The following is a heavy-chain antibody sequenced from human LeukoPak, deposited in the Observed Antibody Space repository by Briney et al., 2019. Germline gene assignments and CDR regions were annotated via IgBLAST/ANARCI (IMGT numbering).Heavy chain of an antibody. CDR2: IIPIFGTA. CDR3: ARHQEVGATLSAFDI. Sequence: SVKVSCKASGGTLSSYAISWVRQAPGQGLEWMGRIIPIFGTANYAQKFQGRVTITTDESTSTAYMELSSLRSEDTAVYYCARHQEVGATLSAFDIWGQGTMVTVSS. D-gene: IGHD1-26*01. V-gene: IGHV1-69*05. J-gene: IGHJ3*02. CDR1: GGTLSSYA.